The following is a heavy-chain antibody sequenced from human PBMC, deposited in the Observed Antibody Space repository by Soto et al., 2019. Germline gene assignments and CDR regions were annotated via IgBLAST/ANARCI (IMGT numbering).Heavy chain of an antibody. CDR3: AREQGVVVGATRYYYYGMDV. Sequence: QVQLVESGGGLVKPGGSLRLSCAASGFTFSDYYMSWIRQAPGKGLEWVSYISSSSSYTNYADSVKGRFTISRDNAKNSLYLQMNRLRAEDTAVYYCAREQGVVVGATRYYYYGMDVWGQGTTVTVSS. V-gene: IGHV3-11*05. CDR1: GFTFSDYY. D-gene: IGHD2-15*01. CDR2: ISSSSSYT. J-gene: IGHJ6*02.